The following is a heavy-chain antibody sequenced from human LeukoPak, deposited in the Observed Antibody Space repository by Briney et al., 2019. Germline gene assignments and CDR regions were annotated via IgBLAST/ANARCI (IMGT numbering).Heavy chain of an antibody. Sequence: ASVKVSCTASGYTFTSYGISWVRQAPGQGLEWMGWISAYNGNTNYAQKLQGRVTMTTDTSTSTAYIELGSLRSDDTAVYYCARDQVEGSSWYGGAFDIWGQGTMVTVSS. V-gene: IGHV1-18*01. CDR3: ARDQVEGSSWYGGAFDI. D-gene: IGHD6-13*01. CDR1: GYTFTSYG. J-gene: IGHJ3*02. CDR2: ISAYNGNT.